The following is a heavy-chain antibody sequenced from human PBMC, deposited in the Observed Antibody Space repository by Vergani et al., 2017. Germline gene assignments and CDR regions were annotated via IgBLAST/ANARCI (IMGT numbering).Heavy chain of an antibody. CDR3: ARGNYYGSGTYVDP. Sequence: QVHLVESGGGVVQPGRSLRLSCVVSGFTSSYYGMHWVRQAPGKGLEWVAVISYDGTQKYYADSVKGRVTISRDTSKNTLHLQINNLRVEDTAVYYCARGNYYGSGTYVDPWGEGTLVTVSS. CDR1: GFTSSYYG. V-gene: IGHV3-30*03. CDR2: ISYDGTQK. D-gene: IGHD3-10*01. J-gene: IGHJ5*02.